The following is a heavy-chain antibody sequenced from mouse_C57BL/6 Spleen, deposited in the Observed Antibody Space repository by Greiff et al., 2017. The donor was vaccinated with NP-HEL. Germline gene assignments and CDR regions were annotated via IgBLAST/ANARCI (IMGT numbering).Heavy chain of an antibody. V-gene: IGHV1-20*01. Sequence: EVQLQQSGPELVKPGDSVKISCKASGYSFTGYFMNWVMQSHGKSLEWIGRINPYNGDTFYNQKFKGKATLTVDKSSSTAHMELRSLTSEDSAVYYCASGSSLYAMDYWGQGTSVTVSS. CDR1: GYSFTGYF. CDR3: ASGSSLYAMDY. CDR2: INPYNGDT. J-gene: IGHJ4*01. D-gene: IGHD1-1*01.